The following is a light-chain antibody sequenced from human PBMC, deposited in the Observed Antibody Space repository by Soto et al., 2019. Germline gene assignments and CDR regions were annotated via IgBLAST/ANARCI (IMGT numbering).Light chain of an antibody. CDR3: AAWDDSLNGLV. CDR2: SNS. J-gene: IGLJ3*02. CDR1: SSNIGRYT. V-gene: IGLV1-44*01. Sequence: QSVLTQPPSASGTPGQRVAMSCSGSSSNIGRYTVHWYQQLPGTAPKLLIYSNSHRPSGVPDRFSGSKSGTSASLAISGLQSEDEADYYCAAWDDSLNGLVFGGGTKLTVL.